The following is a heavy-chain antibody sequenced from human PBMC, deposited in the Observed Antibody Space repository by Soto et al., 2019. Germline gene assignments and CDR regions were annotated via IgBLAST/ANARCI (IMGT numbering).Heavy chain of an antibody. Sequence: GGSLRLSCAASGFTFTRYSMNWVRQAPGKGLEWVSSISSTTNYIYYADSMKGRFTVSRDNAKNSVYLDMNSLSAEDTAVYYCARESEDLTSNFDYWGQGTLVTSPQ. CDR3: ARESEDLTSNFDY. V-gene: IGHV3-21*01. CDR1: GFTFTRYS. J-gene: IGHJ4*02. CDR2: ISSTTNYI.